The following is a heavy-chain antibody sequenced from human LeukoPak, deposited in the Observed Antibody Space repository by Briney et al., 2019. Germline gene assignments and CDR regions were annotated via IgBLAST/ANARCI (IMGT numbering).Heavy chain of an antibody. CDR2: INPNSCGT. D-gene: IGHD6-19*01. V-gene: IGHV1-2*02. J-gene: IGHJ4*02. CDR3: ARGSSEYSSGWYFDY. CDR1: GYTFTGYY. Sequence: ASVKVSCKASGYTFTGYYMHWVRQAPGQGLEWMGWINPNSCGTNYAQKFQGRVNMTRDTSISKAYMELSRLRSDDTGVYYCARGSSEYSSGWYFDYWGQGTLVTVSS.